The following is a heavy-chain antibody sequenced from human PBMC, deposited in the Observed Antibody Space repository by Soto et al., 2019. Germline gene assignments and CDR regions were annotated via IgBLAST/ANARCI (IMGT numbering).Heavy chain of an antibody. D-gene: IGHD2-21*02. CDR2: IYYSGST. CDR1: GDSLSSRSYY. Sequence: SETLSLTCTVTGDSLSSRSYYWGWIRQPPGKGLEWIGSIYYSGSTYNNPSLRSRVSMSIDTSKEQFSLKLKSVTAADTALYFCARQRTAVVTQAYFD. V-gene: IGHV4-39*01. CDR3: ARQRTAVVTQAYFD. J-gene: IGHJ4*01.